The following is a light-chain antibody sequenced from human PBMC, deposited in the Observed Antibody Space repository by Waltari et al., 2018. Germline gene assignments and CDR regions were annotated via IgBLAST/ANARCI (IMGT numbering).Light chain of an antibody. J-gene: IGKJ4*01. V-gene: IGKV1-39*01. Sequence: DIQMTQSPSSLSASVGDRVTITCRASQNIFNYVYWYQQKPGKARRLLISGASSLKGGVPSRFSGSGFGTDFTLTIGGLQPEDSATYYCQQTSGAPITFGRGTKVEIK. CDR3: QQTSGAPIT. CDR1: QNIFNY. CDR2: GAS.